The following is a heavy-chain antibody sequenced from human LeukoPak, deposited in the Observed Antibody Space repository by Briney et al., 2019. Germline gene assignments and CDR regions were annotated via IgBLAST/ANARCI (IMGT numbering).Heavy chain of an antibody. CDR1: DYTFSTYG. V-gene: IGHV1-18*01. D-gene: IGHD3-10*01. CDR2: ISGYSGKT. CDR3: ARGILSAEIWFDP. Sequence: ASVKVSCKTSDYTFSTYGISWVRQAPGQGLEWMGWISGYSGKTKYAQKFQGRITLTTDTSTRTGYMELKSLRSDDTAMYYCARGILSAEIWFDPWGQGTLVTVSS. J-gene: IGHJ5*02.